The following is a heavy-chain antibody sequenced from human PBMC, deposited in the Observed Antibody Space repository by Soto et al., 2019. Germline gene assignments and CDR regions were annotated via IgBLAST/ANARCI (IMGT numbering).Heavy chain of an antibody. Sequence: SETLSLTCTVTGDSINSRSYYWGWIRQPPGKGLEWIGSIYYSGRTYNNPSLRSRVSMSIDTSKDQFSLKLKSVTAADTALYFCARQRTSVVTQAYFDVWGPGPLVTVSS. D-gene: IGHD2-21*02. J-gene: IGHJ4*02. V-gene: IGHV4-39*01. CDR3: ARQRTSVVTQAYFDV. CDR2: IYYSGRT. CDR1: GDSINSRSYY.